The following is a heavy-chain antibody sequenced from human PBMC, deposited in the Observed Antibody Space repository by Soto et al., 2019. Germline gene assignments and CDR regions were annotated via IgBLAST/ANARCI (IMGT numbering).Heavy chain of an antibody. CDR3: AQMWFGELWHGRDV. CDR1: GGDFLSYT. J-gene: IGHJ6*02. Sequence: QLVQSGAEVKKPGSSVKVSCKASGGDFLSYTISWVRQAPGQGPEWMGTIIPILDVANHAQKFQGRVAITADKATSTVYMELKSLRSDDTAVYYCAQMWFGELWHGRDVWGQGTTITVSS. CDR2: IIPILDVA. D-gene: IGHD3-10*01. V-gene: IGHV1-69*02.